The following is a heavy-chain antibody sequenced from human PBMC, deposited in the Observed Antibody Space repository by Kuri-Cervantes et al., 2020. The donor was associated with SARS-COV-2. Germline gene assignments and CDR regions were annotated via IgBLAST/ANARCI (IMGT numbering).Heavy chain of an antibody. CDR2: ISASGEII. J-gene: IGHJ6*03. Sequence: GESLKISCAASGFTISDYYMTWIRQTPGKGLEWVSYISASGEIIYYADSVKGRFTISRDIAKNTLSLQMNSLSAEDTAVYFCARVETSHYSSYYMDVWGKGTTVTVSS. CDR3: ARVETSHYSSYYMDV. V-gene: IGHV3-11*04. CDR1: GFTISDYY.